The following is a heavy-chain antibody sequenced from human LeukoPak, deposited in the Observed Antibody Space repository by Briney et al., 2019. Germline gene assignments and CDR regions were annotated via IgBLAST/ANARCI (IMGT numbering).Heavy chain of an antibody. CDR3: ASPKYCSGGGCYDGVGAFDI. J-gene: IGHJ3*02. V-gene: IGHV5-51*03. D-gene: IGHD2-15*01. CDR2: IYPGDSDT. Sequence: GESLKISCKGSGYSFTSYWIGWVRQMPGKGLEWMGIIYPGDSDTRHSPSFQGQVTISADKSISTAYLQWSSLKASDTAMYYCASPKYCSGGGCYDGVGAFDIWAKGQWSPSLQ. CDR1: GYSFTSYW.